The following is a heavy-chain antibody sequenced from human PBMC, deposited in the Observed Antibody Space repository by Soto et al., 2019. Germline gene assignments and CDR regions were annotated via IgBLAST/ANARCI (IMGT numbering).Heavy chain of an antibody. Sequence: SETLSLTCAVYGGSFSGYYWSWIRQPPGKGLEWIGEINHSGSTNYNPSLKSRVTISVDTSKNQFSLKLSSVTAADTAVYYCARATWIIAAAGTYYYYGMDVWGQGTTVTVSS. V-gene: IGHV4-34*01. D-gene: IGHD6-13*01. CDR1: GGSFSGYY. J-gene: IGHJ6*02. CDR3: ARATWIIAAAGTYYYYGMDV. CDR2: INHSGST.